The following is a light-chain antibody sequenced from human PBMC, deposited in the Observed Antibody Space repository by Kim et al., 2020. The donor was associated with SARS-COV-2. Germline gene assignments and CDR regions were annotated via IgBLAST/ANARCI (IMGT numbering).Light chain of an antibody. Sequence: QSVLTQPPSASGTPGQRVTISCSGSSSNIGVNVVYWYQQFPGTAPKLLIYTTDQRPSGVPDRFSGSKSGTSASLAISGLRSEDEADYYCAAWDDSLSGPVFGGGTQRPS. J-gene: IGLJ2*01. CDR2: TTD. CDR1: SSNIGVNV. V-gene: IGLV1-47*01. CDR3: AAWDDSLSGPV.